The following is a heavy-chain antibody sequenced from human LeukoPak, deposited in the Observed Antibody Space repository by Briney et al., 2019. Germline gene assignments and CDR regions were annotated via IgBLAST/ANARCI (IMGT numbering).Heavy chain of an antibody. CDR3: ARSASPSIAAAGH. Sequence: GESLKISCKGSGYSLTSYWMGWVRQMPGKGLEWMGIIYPGDSDTRYSPSFQGQVTTSADKSISTAYLQWSSLKASDTAMYYCARSASPSIAAAGHWGQGTLVTVSS. CDR1: GYSLTSYW. J-gene: IGHJ4*02. D-gene: IGHD6-13*01. CDR2: IYPGDSDT. V-gene: IGHV5-51*01.